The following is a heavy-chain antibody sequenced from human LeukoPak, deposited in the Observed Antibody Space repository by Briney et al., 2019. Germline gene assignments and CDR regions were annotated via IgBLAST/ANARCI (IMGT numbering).Heavy chain of an antibody. D-gene: IGHD3-10*01. CDR2: IYSASST. Sequence: GGSLRLSCAASGFTVSSNYMSWIRQAPGKGLECVSVIYSASSTYYADSVKGRFTISRDNSKNTLYLQMNSLRAEDTAVYYCARDRGGAGRYFDYWGQGTLVTVSS. CDR3: ARDRGGAGRYFDY. V-gene: IGHV3-66*01. J-gene: IGHJ4*02. CDR1: GFTVSSNY.